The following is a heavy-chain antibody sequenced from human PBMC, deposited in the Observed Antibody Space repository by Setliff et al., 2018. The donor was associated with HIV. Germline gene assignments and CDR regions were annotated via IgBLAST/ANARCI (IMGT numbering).Heavy chain of an antibody. J-gene: IGHJ1*01. CDR3: AKDAGSYSYVHEYFQH. CDR2: IRFDGYNK. CDR1: GFTFSKYW. Sequence: PGGSLRLSCAAYGFTFSKYWMSWVRQAPGKGLEWVAFIRFDGYNKYYADSVKGRFTISRDNSKNTLYLQMNSLRAEDTAVYYCAKDAGSYSYVHEYFQHRGQGTLVTVSS. D-gene: IGHD5-18*01. V-gene: IGHV3-30*02.